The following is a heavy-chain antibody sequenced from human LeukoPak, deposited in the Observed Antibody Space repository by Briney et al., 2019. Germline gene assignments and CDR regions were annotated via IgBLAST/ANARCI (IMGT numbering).Heavy chain of an antibody. Sequence: GGSLSLSCAASGFTFDDYAMHWVRQAPGKGLEWVSGISWNSGSMGYADSVKGRFTISRDNAKNSLYLQMNSLRAEDTALYYCAKVGSSGYFSPDRFDYWGQGTLVTVSS. D-gene: IGHD3-22*01. V-gene: IGHV3-9*01. CDR1: GFTFDDYA. CDR2: ISWNSGSM. CDR3: AKVGSSGYFSPDRFDY. J-gene: IGHJ4*02.